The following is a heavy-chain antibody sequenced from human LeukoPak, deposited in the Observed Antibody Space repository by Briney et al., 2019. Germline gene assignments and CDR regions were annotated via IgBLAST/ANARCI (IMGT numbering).Heavy chain of an antibody. D-gene: IGHD3-22*01. V-gene: IGHV3-21*01. Sequence: AGGSLRLSCVASGFTFSSYSMNWVRQAPGKGREWVSSISDSSSYIYYADSVKGRFTVSRDNAKNSLYLQMNSLRAEDTAVYYCARDQFYYDSSAYSGWGQGTLVTVSS. CDR1: GFTFSSYS. J-gene: IGHJ4*02. CDR2: ISDSSSYI. CDR3: ARDQFYYDSSAYSG.